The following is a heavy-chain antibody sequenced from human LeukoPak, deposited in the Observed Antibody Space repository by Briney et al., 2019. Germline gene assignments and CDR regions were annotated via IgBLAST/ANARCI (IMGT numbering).Heavy chain of an antibody. J-gene: IGHJ4*02. CDR3: ARTEIGDREFDY. CDR2: ISSSGSTI. CDR1: GFTFSSYE. D-gene: IGHD2-21*01. Sequence: PGGSLTLSCAASGFTFSSYEMNWIRQAPGKGLEWVSYISSSGSTIYYADSVKGRFTFSRDNAKNSLYLQMNSLRAEDTAVYYCARTEIGDREFDYWGQGTLVTVSS. V-gene: IGHV3-48*03.